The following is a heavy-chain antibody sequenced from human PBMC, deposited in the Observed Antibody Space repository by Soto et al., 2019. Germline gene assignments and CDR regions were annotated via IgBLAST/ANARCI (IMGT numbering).Heavy chain of an antibody. Sequence: SETLSLTCTVSGSSISSYYWSWIRQPPGQGLEWIGYINYSGSTNYNPSLESRVTISVDSSKNQFSLKLSSVTAADTAVYYCARVYYDFWSGSYYYYMDVWGKGTTVTVSS. CDR1: GSSISSYY. CDR2: INYSGST. D-gene: IGHD3-3*01. V-gene: IGHV4-59*01. J-gene: IGHJ6*03. CDR3: ARVYYDFWSGSYYYYMDV.